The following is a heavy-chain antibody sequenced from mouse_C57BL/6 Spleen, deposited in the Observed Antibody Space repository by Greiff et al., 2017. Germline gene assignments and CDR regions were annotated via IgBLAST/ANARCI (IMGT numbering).Heavy chain of an antibody. CDR1: GFNIQDYY. D-gene: IGHD2-12*01. V-gene: IGHV14-2*01. J-gene: IGHJ1*03. CDR2: IDPEDGET. Sequence: EVQLQQSGAELVKPGASVKLSCTASGFNIQDYYMHWVKQRTEQGLEWIGRIDPEDGETKYAPKVQGKATITADTSSNTAYLQLSSLTSEDTAVYYCARWGYNYDGEDVWGTGTTGTVSS. CDR3: ARWGYNYDGEDV.